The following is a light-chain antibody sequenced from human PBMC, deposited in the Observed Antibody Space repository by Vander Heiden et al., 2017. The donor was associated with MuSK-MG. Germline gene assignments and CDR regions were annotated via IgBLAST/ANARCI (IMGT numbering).Light chain of an antibody. CDR3: QAEDSSNSWV. V-gene: IGLV3-1*01. J-gene: IGLJ2*01. CDR2: QAS. Sequence: SYELTQPPSVSVSPGQTASSTCSGDKLGDKYACWYQQKQGQSPVLLIYQASKRPSGVPELFSGSNSGNTATLTISVTQAMDDADYYRQAEDSSNSWVFGGGTKLTVL. CDR1: KLGDKY.